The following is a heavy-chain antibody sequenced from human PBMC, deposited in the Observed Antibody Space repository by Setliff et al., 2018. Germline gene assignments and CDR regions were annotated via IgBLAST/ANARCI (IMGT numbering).Heavy chain of an antibody. V-gene: IGHV4-59*08. CDR3: ARQDRFYDRSVFVEYFQH. Sequence: PSETLSLTCSVSGGSISPYYWIWIRQSPGKGLEWIGYIFYSGSARYNPSLESRVTMSVDTSKNQISLKLTSVTAADTAVYYCARQDRFYDRSVFVEYFQHWGQGALVTV. J-gene: IGHJ1*01. D-gene: IGHD3-22*01. CDR1: GGSISPYY. CDR2: IFYSGSA.